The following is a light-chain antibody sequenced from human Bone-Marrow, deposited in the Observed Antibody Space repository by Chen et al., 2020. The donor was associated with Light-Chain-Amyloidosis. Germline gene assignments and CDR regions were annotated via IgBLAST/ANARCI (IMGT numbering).Light chain of an antibody. J-gene: IGLJ3*02. Sequence: SYMLTHPSSASVAPGQTATIACGGNNIGSTSVHWYQQTPGQAPLLVVDDDSDRPSGIPERLSGSNSGNTATLTISRVEAGDEAGYYCQVWDRGSDRPVFGGGTKLTVL. V-gene: IGLV3-21*02. CDR3: QVWDRGSDRPV. CDR2: DDS. CDR1: NIGSTS.